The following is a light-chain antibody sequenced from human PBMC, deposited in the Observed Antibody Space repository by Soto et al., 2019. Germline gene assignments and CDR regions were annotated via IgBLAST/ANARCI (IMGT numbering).Light chain of an antibody. Sequence: IVMTQSPDSLAVSLGESATITCKSRQNILYSSNNKNYLNWYQQKPGKAPKLLIYDASNLETGVPSRFSGSGSGTDFTFTISSLQPEDIATYYCQQYDNLPPITFGQGTRLEIK. J-gene: IGKJ5*01. CDR3: QQYDNLPPIT. V-gene: IGKV1-33*01. CDR2: DAS. CDR1: QNILYSSNNKNY.